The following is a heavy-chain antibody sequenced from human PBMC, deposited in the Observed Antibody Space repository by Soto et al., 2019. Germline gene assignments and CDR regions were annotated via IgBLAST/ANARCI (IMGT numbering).Heavy chain of an antibody. CDR3: ARVLGYCSGTYCYPDY. CDR1: GGSISSGGYY. J-gene: IGHJ4*02. V-gene: IGHV4-31*03. D-gene: IGHD2-15*01. CDR2: IYYSGYT. Sequence: SETLSLTCTVSGGSISSGGYYWTWIRQLPGKGLEWIGYIYYSGYTYYNSSLKSRVTISLDTSKNQFSLKLSSVTAAHAAMYYCARVLGYCSGTYCYPDYWGQGTLVTVSS.